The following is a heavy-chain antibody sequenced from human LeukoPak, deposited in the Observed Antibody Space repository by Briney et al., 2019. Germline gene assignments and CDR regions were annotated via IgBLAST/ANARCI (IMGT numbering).Heavy chain of an antibody. CDR3: TTNTWFDP. Sequence: GGSLRLSCAASGFTFSNAWMSWVRQAPGKGLEWVGRIKSKTDDGTTDYAAPVKGRFTISRDDSKNTLYLQMNSLKTEDTAVYYCTTNTWFDPWGQGTLVTVSS. V-gene: IGHV3-15*01. CDR2: IKSKTDDGTT. J-gene: IGHJ5*02. CDR1: GFTFSNAW.